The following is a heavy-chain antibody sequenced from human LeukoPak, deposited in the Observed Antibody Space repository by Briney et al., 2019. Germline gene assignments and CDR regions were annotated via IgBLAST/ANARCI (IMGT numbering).Heavy chain of an antibody. CDR1: GGSISSYY. Sequence: PSETLSLTCTVSGGSISSYYWSWIRQPPGKGLEWIGYIYTSGSTNYTPSLKSRVTISVDTSKNQFSLKLSSVTAADTAVYYCARQDSSSDYWGQGTLVTVSS. V-gene: IGHV4-4*09. CDR3: ARQDSSSDY. D-gene: IGHD6-6*01. J-gene: IGHJ4*02. CDR2: IYTSGST.